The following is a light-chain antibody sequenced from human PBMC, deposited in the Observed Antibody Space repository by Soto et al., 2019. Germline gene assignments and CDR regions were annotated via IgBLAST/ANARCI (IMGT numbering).Light chain of an antibody. CDR2: GAS. V-gene: IGKV3-15*01. CDR1: QSVSSN. Sequence: EIVMTQSPATLSVSPGERATLSCRASQSVSSNLAWYQQKPGQAPRLLIYGASTRATGIAARFSGSGSGTEFTLTISSLQSEDVAVYYCQQYNNWPITFGQGTRLEIK. J-gene: IGKJ5*01. CDR3: QQYNNWPIT.